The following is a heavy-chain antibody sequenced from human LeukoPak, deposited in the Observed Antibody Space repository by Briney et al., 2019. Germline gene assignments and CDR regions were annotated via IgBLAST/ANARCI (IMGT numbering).Heavy chain of an antibody. D-gene: IGHD2-15*01. V-gene: IGHV4-59*01. Sequence: SETLSLTCTVSDDSITIYYWSWIRQPPGKGLEWIGYIDHTGITNYNPSLNSRVTISRDTSKNHFSLKLSSVTAADTAVYYCARLYYYMDVWGKGTTATISS. CDR1: DDSITIYY. J-gene: IGHJ6*03. CDR3: ARLYYYMDV. CDR2: IDHTGIT.